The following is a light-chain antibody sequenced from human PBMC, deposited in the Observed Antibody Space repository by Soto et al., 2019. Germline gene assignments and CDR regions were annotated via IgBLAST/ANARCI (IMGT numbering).Light chain of an antibody. CDR3: SSYAGSNNFAYV. CDR1: SSDVVNYNY. J-gene: IGLJ1*01. Sequence: QSVLTQPASVSGSPGQSITISCTGTSSDVVNYNYVSWFQQHPGKAPKVIIYDVSNRPSGISDRFSGSKSGNTASLTVSGLQAEDEADYYCSSYAGSNNFAYVFGTGTKVTVL. CDR2: DVS. V-gene: IGLV2-14*03.